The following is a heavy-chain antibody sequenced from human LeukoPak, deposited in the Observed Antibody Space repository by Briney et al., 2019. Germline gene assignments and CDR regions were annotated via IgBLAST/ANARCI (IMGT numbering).Heavy chain of an antibody. V-gene: IGHV4-59*08. Sequence: SETLSLTCTVSDGSISSYYWSWIRQPPGKGLEWIGYIYYSGSTNYNPSLKSRVTISVDTSKNQFSLKLSSVTAADTAVYYCASSPGFFFAFPPYFDYWGQGTQVTVSS. J-gene: IGHJ4*02. CDR3: ASSPGFFFAFPPYFDY. CDR1: DGSISSYY. CDR2: IYYSGST. D-gene: IGHD2/OR15-2a*01.